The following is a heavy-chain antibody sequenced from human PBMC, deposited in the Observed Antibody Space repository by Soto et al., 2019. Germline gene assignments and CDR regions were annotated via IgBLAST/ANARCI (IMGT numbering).Heavy chain of an antibody. J-gene: IGHJ6*02. Sequence: QVQLVQSGAEVRKPGSSVKVSCKASGSTISSYVIAWVRQAPGQSLEWMGGIITVTGPANYAQKFQGRLTITADEATSTAYMELSSLRSEDTAVYYCAREYCGSGTYGYYGMDVWGQGTTVTVSS. CDR1: GSTISSYV. V-gene: IGHV1-69*01. D-gene: IGHD3-10*01. CDR2: IITVTGPA. CDR3: AREYCGSGTYGYYGMDV.